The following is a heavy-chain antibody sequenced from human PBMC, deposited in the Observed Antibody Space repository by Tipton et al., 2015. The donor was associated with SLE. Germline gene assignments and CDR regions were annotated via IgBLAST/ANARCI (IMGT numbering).Heavy chain of an antibody. D-gene: IGHD3-22*01. Sequence: GSLRLSCAASGFTFSTYALTWVRQAPGKGLEWVSAISGSGGSTYYADSVKGRFTISRDNAKNSVYLQMNSLRAEDTAVYYCARDSLITMIDFWGQGTLVTVSS. J-gene: IGHJ4*02. V-gene: IGHV3-23*01. CDR2: ISGSGGST. CDR3: ARDSLITMIDF. CDR1: GFTFSTYA.